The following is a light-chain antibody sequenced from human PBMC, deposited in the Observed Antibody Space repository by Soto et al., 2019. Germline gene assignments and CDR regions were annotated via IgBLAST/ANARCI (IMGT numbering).Light chain of an antibody. CDR1: QSVLYSSNNKNY. CDR3: QQYYSTPPT. CDR2: WAS. Sequence: DIVMTQSPDSLAVSLGERATINCKSSQSVLYSSNNKNYLAWYQQKPGQPPKLLIYWASTRESGVPDRISGSGSGTDFTLTLSSRQAEDVAVYYCQQYYSTPPTFGQGTKVEIK. V-gene: IGKV4-1*01. J-gene: IGKJ1*01.